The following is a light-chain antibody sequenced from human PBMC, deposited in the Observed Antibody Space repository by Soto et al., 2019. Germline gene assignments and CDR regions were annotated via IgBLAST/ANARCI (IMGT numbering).Light chain of an antibody. J-gene: IGLJ3*02. CDR2: EVS. Sequence: QSALTQPASVSGSPGQSITISCSGSSNDVGDRNYVSWYQQFPGKAPKLMIYEVSHRPSGVSHRFSGSKSDNTASLTISGLLAEDEADYYCSSYTTSGTWVFGGGTKVTVL. CDR3: SSYTTSGTWV. V-gene: IGLV2-14*01. CDR1: SNDVGDRNY.